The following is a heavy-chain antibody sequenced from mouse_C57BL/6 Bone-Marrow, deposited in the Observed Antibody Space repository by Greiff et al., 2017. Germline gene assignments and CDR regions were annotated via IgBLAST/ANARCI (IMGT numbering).Heavy chain of an antibody. J-gene: IGHJ4*01. CDR2: IDPSDSYT. D-gene: IGHD3-3*01. V-gene: IGHV1-50*01. CDR3: AGGGLPMDY. CDR1: GYTFTSYW. Sequence: QVQLQQPGAELVKPGASVKLSCKASGYTFTSYWMQWVKQRPGQGLEWIGEIDPSDSYTNYNQKFKGKATLTVDTSSSTAYMQLSSLTSEDSAVXYWAGGGLPMDYWGQGTSVTVSS.